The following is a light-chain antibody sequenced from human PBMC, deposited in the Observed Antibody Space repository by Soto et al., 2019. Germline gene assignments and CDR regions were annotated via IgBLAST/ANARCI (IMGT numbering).Light chain of an antibody. CDR2: KNN. Sequence: QPVLTQPPSASGTPGQRVTISCSGSSSNIGSNYVYWYHQLPGTAPKLLIYKNNQRPSGVPDRFSGSKSGTSASLAISGLRSEDEADYYCATWDDSLRGWVFGGGTKLTV. V-gene: IGLV1-47*01. CDR3: ATWDDSLRGWV. J-gene: IGLJ3*02. CDR1: SSNIGSNY.